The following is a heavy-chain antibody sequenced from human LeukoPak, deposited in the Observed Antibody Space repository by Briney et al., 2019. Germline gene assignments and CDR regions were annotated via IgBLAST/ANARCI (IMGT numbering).Heavy chain of an antibody. CDR1: GGSFSGYY. D-gene: IGHD3-10*01. V-gene: IGHV4-34*01. CDR2: INHSGST. Sequence: SETLSLTCAVYGGSFSGYYWSWIRQPPGKGLEWIGEINHSGSTNYNPSLKSRVTISVDTSKNQFSLKLSSVTAADTAVYYCARVISGSGSYPNNWFDPWGQGTLVTVSS. CDR3: ARVISGSGSYPNNWFDP. J-gene: IGHJ5*02.